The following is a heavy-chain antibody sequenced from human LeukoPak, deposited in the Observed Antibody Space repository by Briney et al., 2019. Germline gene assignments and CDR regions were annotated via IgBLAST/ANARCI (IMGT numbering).Heavy chain of an antibody. D-gene: IGHD4-17*01. CDR1: GFTFTSYW. CDR2: VDGDGSTT. J-gene: IGHJ3*02. CDR3: ARPQHGDLYAFDI. Sequence: AGGSLRLSCAASGFTFTSYWMHWVRQAPGKGLVWVSRVDGDGSTTTYADSVKGRFTISRDNAKNTLYLQMNSLRAEDTPVYYCARPQHGDLYAFDIWGQGTMVTVSS. V-gene: IGHV3-74*01.